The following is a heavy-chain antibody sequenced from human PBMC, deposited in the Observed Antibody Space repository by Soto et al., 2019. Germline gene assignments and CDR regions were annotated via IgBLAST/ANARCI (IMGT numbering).Heavy chain of an antibody. CDR1: GFTFSSYA. D-gene: IGHD6-19*01. V-gene: IGHV3-23*01. J-gene: IGHJ1*01. CDR3: AKRSGFEWLVLGDFQH. Sequence: EVQLLESGGGLVQPGGSLRLSCAASGFTFSSYAMSWVRQAPGKGLAWVSAISGSGGSTYYADSVKGRFTISRDNSKNTLYLQMNSLRAEDTAVYYCAKRSGFEWLVLGDFQHWGQGTLVTVSS. CDR2: ISGSGGST.